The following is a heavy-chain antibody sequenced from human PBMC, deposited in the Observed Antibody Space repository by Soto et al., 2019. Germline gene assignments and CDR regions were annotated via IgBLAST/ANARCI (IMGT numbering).Heavy chain of an antibody. CDR1: GGSISSGGYS. Sequence: SETLSLTCAVSGGSISSGGYSWSWIRQPPGKGLEWIGYIYHSGSTYYNPSLKSRVTISVDRSKNQFSLKLSSVTAADTAVYYCAKYFKTFFRSSTPYGPVGMDVWGQGTTVTVSS. J-gene: IGHJ6*02. V-gene: IGHV4-30-2*01. D-gene: IGHD2-2*01. CDR3: AKYFKTFFRSSTPYGPVGMDV. CDR2: IYHSGST.